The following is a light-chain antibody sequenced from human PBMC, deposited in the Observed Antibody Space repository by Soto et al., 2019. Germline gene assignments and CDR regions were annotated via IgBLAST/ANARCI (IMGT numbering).Light chain of an antibody. CDR1: QSVSKNF. J-gene: IGKJ4*01. CDR2: DAS. CDR3: QQCSTSPLT. Sequence: EIVFTQSPGTLSLSPGERATLSCRASQSVSKNFLAWYQQKPGQAPRLLIHDASSRATGIPDRFSGSGSGTDFTLTISRLEPEDFAMYYCQQCSTSPLTFGGGTKVEMK. V-gene: IGKV3-20*01.